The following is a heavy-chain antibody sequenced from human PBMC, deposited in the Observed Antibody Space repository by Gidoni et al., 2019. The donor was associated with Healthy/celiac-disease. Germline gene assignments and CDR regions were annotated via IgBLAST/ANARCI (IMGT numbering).Heavy chain of an antibody. J-gene: IGHJ4*02. CDR1: GGSFSGYY. CDR3: ARAPPSPITMIDRVGRYFDY. Sequence: QVQLQQWGAGLLKPSATLSLTCAVYGGSFSGYYWSWIRQPPGKGLEWIGEINHSGSTNYNPSLKSRVTISVDTSKNQFSLKLSSVTAADTAVYYCARAPPSPITMIDRVGRYFDYWGQGTLVTVSS. D-gene: IGHD3-22*01. CDR2: INHSGST. V-gene: IGHV4-34*01.